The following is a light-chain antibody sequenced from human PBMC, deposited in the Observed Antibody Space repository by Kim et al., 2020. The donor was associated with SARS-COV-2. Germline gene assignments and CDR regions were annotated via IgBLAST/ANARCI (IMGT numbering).Light chain of an antibody. CDR3: PVWDTTSDHKL. J-gene: IGLJ2*01. CDR1: NIGSTA. V-gene: IGLV3-21*04. CDR2: YDS. Sequence: SYELTQPPSVSVAPGKTATLTCEGDNIGSTAVHWYQQKPGQAPILVIYYDSDRPSGIPERFSGSNSGNTATLTITWVEAGDEADYYCPVWDTTSDHKLFG.